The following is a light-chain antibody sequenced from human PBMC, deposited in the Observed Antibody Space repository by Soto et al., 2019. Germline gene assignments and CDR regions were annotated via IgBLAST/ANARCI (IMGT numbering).Light chain of an antibody. V-gene: IGKV4-1*01. J-gene: IGKJ1*01. CDR2: WES. Sequence: DIVMTQSPDSLAVSLGERATINCKSSQSVLYSSNNKNYLAWYQQKPGQPPKWLIYWESTRQSGVPDRFSGSGSGTDFTLTISSLQAEDVAVYYCQQYYGSTWTFGQGTKVEIK. CDR1: QSVLYSSNNKNY. CDR3: QQYYGSTWT.